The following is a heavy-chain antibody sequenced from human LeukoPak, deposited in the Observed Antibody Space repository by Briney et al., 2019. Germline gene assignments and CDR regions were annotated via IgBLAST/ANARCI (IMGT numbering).Heavy chain of an antibody. V-gene: IGHV1-8*01. CDR3: ARGRGAYYDYVRGSYKTGDWFDP. CDR2: MNPNSGNT. J-gene: IGHJ5*02. CDR1: GYTFTSYD. D-gene: IGHD3-16*01. Sequence: ASVKVSCKASGYTFTSYDINWVRQATGQGLEWMGWMNPNSGNTGYAQKFQGRVTLTRNTSISTAYMELSSLRSEDTAVYYCARGRGAYYDYVRGSYKTGDWFDPWGQGTLVTVSS.